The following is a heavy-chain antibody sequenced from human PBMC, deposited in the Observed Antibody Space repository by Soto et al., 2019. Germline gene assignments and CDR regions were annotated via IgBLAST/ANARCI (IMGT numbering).Heavy chain of an antibody. CDR3: AGGPSYVFDY. CDR1: GGSISSYY. D-gene: IGHD3-10*02. CDR2: IYYSGST. V-gene: IGHV4-59*01. Sequence: SETLSLTCTVSGGSISSYYWSWIRQPPGKGLEWIGYIYYSGSTNYNPSLKSRVTISVDTSKNQFSLKLSSVTAADTAVYYCAGGPSYVFDYWGQGTLVTVSS. J-gene: IGHJ4*02.